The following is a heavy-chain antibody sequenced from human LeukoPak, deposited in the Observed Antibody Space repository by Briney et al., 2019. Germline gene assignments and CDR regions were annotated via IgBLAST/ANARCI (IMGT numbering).Heavy chain of an antibody. CDR3: AKYGDPSHYYYMDV. J-gene: IGHJ6*03. D-gene: IGHD4-17*01. Sequence: GGSLRLSCAASGFTFSSYAMSWVRQAPGKGLEWVSAISGSGGSTYYADSVKGRFTISRDNSKNTLYLQMNSLRAEDTAVYYCAKYGDPSHYYYMDVWGKGTTVTVSS. CDR2: ISGSGGST. CDR1: GFTFSSYA. V-gene: IGHV3-23*01.